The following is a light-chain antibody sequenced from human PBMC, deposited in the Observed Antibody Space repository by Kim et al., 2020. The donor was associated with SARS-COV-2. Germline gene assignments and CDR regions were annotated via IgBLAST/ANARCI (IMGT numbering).Light chain of an antibody. CDR1: SSNIGINY. CDR2: MNN. V-gene: IGLV1-47*01. J-gene: IGLJ2*01. Sequence: GQRVTISCSGSSSNIGINYVYWYQQLPGTAPKLLIYMNNQRPSGVPDRFSGSKSGTSASLAISGLRSEDEADYYCAAWDDSLSGVLFGGGTKLTVL. CDR3: AAWDDSLSGVL.